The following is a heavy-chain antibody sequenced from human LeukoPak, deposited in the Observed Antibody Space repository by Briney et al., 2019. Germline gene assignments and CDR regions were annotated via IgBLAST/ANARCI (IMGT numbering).Heavy chain of an antibody. Sequence: PGGSLRLSCAASGFTFSSYAMSWVRQASGKGLEWVSAISGSGGSTYYAHSVKGRFTISRDNSKNTLYLQMNSLRAEETAVYYCAKGTMDGGQYYYDSSGGQGTLVTVSS. V-gene: IGHV3-23*01. CDR1: GFTFSSYA. D-gene: IGHD3-22*01. CDR3: AKGTMDGGQYYYDSS. CDR2: ISGSGGST. J-gene: IGHJ4*02.